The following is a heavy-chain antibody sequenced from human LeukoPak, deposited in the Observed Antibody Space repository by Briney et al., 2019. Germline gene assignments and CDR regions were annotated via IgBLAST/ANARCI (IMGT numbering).Heavy chain of an antibody. CDR3: AKNGRGSYYYYYYYMDV. Sequence: PGGSLRLSCAASGFTFSYYGIHWVRQAPGKGLEWVAFIRYDGSNKFYADSVKGRFTISRDNSKNTLYLQMNSLRAEDTAVYYCAKNGRGSYYYYYYYMDVWGKGTTVTVSS. D-gene: IGHD1-1*01. CDR1: GFTFSYYG. CDR2: IRYDGSNK. J-gene: IGHJ6*03. V-gene: IGHV3-30*02.